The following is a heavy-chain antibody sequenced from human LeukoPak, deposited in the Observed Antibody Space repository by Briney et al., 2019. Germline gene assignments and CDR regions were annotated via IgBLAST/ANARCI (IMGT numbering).Heavy chain of an antibody. Sequence: GGSLRLSCAASGFTFSSYSMNWVRQAPGKGLEWVSSISSSSSYIYYADSVKGRFTISRDNAKNSLYLQMNSLRAEDTAVYYCARDQGTVGPEIWFDPWGQGTLVTVSS. D-gene: IGHD2-8*02. V-gene: IGHV3-21*01. CDR3: ARDQGTVGPEIWFDP. J-gene: IGHJ5*02. CDR1: GFTFSSYS. CDR2: ISSSSSYI.